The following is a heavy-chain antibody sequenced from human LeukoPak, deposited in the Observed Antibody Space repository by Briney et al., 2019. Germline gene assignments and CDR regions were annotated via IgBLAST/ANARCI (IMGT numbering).Heavy chain of an antibody. V-gene: IGHV4-59*01. CDR2: IHDSGST. CDR3: ARVESYCMDV. CDR1: GGSISSYY. J-gene: IGHJ6*03. Sequence: SETLSLTCTVSGGSISSYYWSWLRQPPGKALEWIGYIHDSGSTNYNPSLKSRVTISIDTSKNQFSLKLSSVTAADTAVYYYARVESYCMDVWGKGSTATVSS.